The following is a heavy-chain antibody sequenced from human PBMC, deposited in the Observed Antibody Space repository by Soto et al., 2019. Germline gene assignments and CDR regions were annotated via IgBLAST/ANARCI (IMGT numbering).Heavy chain of an antibody. CDR1: GFSLSTSGVG. J-gene: IGHJ6*02. CDR2: IYWDGDK. Sequence: QITLKEAGPTLVKPTQTLTLTCTFSGFSLSTSGVGVGWIRQSPTKALEWLALIYWDGDKRYSPSLKSRLTITKDTSKNQVVLTMTNMDAVDTATYYCAHAYCSTTSCHPYFYYGMDVWGQGTTVTVSS. D-gene: IGHD2-2*01. V-gene: IGHV2-5*02. CDR3: AHAYCSTTSCHPYFYYGMDV.